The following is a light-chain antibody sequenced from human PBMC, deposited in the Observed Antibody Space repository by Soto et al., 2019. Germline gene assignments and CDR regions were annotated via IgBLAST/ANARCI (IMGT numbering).Light chain of an antibody. J-gene: IGKJ1*01. CDR2: AAS. CDR1: QDISNY. Sequence: DIQMTQSPSSLSASVGDRVTITCRATQDISNYLAWYQQKPGKVPNLLIYAASTLQSGVPSRFSGSGSGTDFTLTISSLQPEDVAPYYCQKYNSAPPWTFGQVTKVEI. V-gene: IGKV1-27*01. CDR3: QKYNSAPPWT.